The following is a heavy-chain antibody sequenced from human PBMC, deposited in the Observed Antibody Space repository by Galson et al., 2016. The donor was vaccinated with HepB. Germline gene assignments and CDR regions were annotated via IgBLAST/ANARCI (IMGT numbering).Heavy chain of an antibody. J-gene: IGHJ3*02. CDR1: SDSISRNHW. D-gene: IGHD1-1*01. Sequence: ETLSLTCVVSSDSISRNHWWSWVRQPPGKGLEWIGEIYHSGSTNYNPSLKRLVHISVDKSKNHFSLNLNSVQAADMAVFYCAGPILRTSPGMDVFDIWGQGTMVTVSS. V-gene: IGHV4-4*02. CDR2: IYHSGST. CDR3: AGPILRTSPGMDVFDI.